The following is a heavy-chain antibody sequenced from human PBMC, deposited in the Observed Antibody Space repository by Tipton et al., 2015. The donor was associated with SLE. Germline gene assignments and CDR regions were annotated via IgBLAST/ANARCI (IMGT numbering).Heavy chain of an antibody. Sequence: SLRLSCAASGFTVSSNYMSWVRQAPGKGLEWVSYISSSGSTIYYADSVKGRFTISRDNAKNSLYLQMNSLRAEDTAVYYCARDEVAGTDYWGQGTLVTVSS. CDR3: ARDEVAGTDY. D-gene: IGHD6-19*01. CDR2: ISSSGSTI. CDR1: GFTVSSNY. V-gene: IGHV3-11*01. J-gene: IGHJ4*02.